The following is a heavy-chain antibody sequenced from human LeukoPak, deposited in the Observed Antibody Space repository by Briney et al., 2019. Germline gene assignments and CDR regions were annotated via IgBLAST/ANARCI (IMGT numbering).Heavy chain of an antibody. CDR3: ARGLSGYYGSGSYRPSYFDY. D-gene: IGHD3-10*01. Sequence: SETLSLTCTVSGGSISSGGYYWRWIRQPPGKGLEWIGYIYHSGSTYYNPSLKSRVTISVDRSKNQFSLKLSSVTAADTAVYYCARGLSGYYGSGSYRPSYFDYWGQGTLVTVSS. CDR1: GGSISSGGYY. V-gene: IGHV4-30-2*01. J-gene: IGHJ4*02. CDR2: IYHSGST.